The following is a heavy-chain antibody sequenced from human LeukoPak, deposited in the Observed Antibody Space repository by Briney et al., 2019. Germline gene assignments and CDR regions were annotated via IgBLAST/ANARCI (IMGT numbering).Heavy chain of an antibody. Sequence: GGSLRLSCAASGFTFSSYEMIWVRQAPGKGLEWVSYIASGGGANKFYSESVKGRFTISRDNAKNSLYLHMNSLRAEDTGVYYCARIGTTTRGPAGLDVWGQGTTVTVSS. D-gene: IGHD2/OR15-2a*01. J-gene: IGHJ6*02. V-gene: IGHV3-48*03. CDR2: IASGGGANK. CDR1: GFTFSSYE. CDR3: ARIGTTTRGPAGLDV.